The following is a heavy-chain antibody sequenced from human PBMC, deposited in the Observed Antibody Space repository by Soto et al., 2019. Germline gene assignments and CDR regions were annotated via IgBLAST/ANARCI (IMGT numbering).Heavy chain of an antibody. CDR2: INAGNGNT. V-gene: IGHV1-3*01. CDR1: GYTFTSYA. D-gene: IGHD4-17*01. J-gene: IGHJ5*02. CDR3: ARFVDTVTTGCFHP. Sequence: ASVKVSCKASGYTFTSYAMHWVRQAPGQRLEWMGWINAGNGNTKYSQKFQGRVTITRDTSASTAYMELSSLRSEDTAVYYCARFVDTVTTGCFHPGGRGTRVTVSS.